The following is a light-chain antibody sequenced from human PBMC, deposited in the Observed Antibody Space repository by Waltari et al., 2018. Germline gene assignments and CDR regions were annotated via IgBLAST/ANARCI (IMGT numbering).Light chain of an antibody. V-gene: IGKV4-1*01. CDR2: WAA. Sequence: DIVMTQSPDSLAVSLGERATINCKSSLFVLYSANSKHYLAWFQQKPGQPPKLLIYWAATRESGVPDRFFGSGSGTDFTLTITSLQAEDVAVYYCQQYYGAPRTFGQGTKLEIK. CDR3: QQYYGAPRT. J-gene: IGKJ1*01. CDR1: LFVLYSANSKHY.